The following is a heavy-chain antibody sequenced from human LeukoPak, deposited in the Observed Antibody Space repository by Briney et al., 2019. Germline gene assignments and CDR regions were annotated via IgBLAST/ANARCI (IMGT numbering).Heavy chain of an antibody. CDR1: GFTFSSYW. CDR3: ARAKVAGTTLFDY. CDR2: IKSDGRST. D-gene: IGHD6-19*01. J-gene: IGHJ4*02. Sequence: GGSLRLSCAASGFTFSSYWMHWVRQAPGKGLVWVSHIKSDGRSTSYADSVKGRFTISRDNAKNTVYLQMDSLRAEDTAVYLCARAKVAGTTLFDYWGQGTLVTVSS. V-gene: IGHV3-74*01.